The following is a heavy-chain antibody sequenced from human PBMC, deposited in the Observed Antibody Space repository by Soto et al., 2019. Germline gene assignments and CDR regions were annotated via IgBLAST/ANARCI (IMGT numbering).Heavy chain of an antibody. CDR1: RYTFTSYD. Sequence: ASVKVSCKASRYTFTSYDISWVRQAPGQGLEWMGWMSANNGNTHYAQKLQGRVTMTRNTSMSTAYMELSSLRSEDTAVYYCAKDKGSSSSHIRLSLGYYGMDVWGQGTTVTVSS. CDR2: MSANNGNT. CDR3: AKDKGSSSSHIRLSLGYYGMDV. J-gene: IGHJ6*02. V-gene: IGHV1-18*01. D-gene: IGHD6-13*01.